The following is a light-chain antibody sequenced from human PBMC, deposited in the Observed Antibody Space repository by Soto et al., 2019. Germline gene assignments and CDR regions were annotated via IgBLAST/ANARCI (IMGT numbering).Light chain of an antibody. CDR3: LQSFTTPFT. Sequence: DIQMTQSPSSLSTSVGDKVTITCRASHSISKYLNWYQQKPGKAPKLLISVASSLQSEVPSRFSDDGSETEFTLSISSLQPEDSATYYSLQSFTTPFTYGPGTKVEVK. CDR2: VAS. J-gene: IGKJ3*01. V-gene: IGKV1-39*01. CDR1: HSISKY.